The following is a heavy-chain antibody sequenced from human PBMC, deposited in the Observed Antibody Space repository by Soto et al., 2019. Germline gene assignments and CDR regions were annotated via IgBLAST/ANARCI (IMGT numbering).Heavy chain of an antibody. D-gene: IGHD2-15*01. Sequence: ASVKVSCKASGGTFSSYAITWVRQAPGQGLEWMGWMNPNSGNTGYAQKFQGRVTMTRNTSKSTANMELSSLRSEDTAVYYCARAKGERYCSGGSCYPKGDAFDIWGQGTMVTVSS. J-gene: IGHJ3*02. V-gene: IGHV1-8*02. CDR1: GGTFSSYA. CDR2: MNPNSGNT. CDR3: ARAKGERYCSGGSCYPKGDAFDI.